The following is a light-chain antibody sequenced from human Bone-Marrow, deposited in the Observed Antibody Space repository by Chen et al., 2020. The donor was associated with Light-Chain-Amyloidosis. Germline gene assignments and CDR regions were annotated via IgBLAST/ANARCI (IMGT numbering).Light chain of an antibody. CDR1: DLPTKY. CDR3: QSADSSGTYEVI. V-gene: IGLV3-25*03. Sequence: SYELTQPPSVSVSPGQTARITCSGDDLPTKYAYWYQQKPGQAPVLVIHRDTDRHSGISERFSGSSSGTTATLTISGVQAEDEADYHCQSADSSGTYEVIFGGGTKLTV. J-gene: IGLJ2*01. CDR2: RDT.